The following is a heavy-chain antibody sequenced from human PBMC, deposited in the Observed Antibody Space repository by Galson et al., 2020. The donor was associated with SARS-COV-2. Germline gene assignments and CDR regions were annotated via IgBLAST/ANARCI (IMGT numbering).Heavy chain of an antibody. D-gene: IGHD6-13*01. V-gene: IGHV1-2*02. J-gene: IGHJ6*02. CDR1: GYTFTGYY. CDR3: ASYSSSWFTKIPGNYYYYYGMDV. Sequence: ASVKVSCKASGYTFTGYYMHWVRQAPGQGLEWMGWINPNSGGTNYAQKFQGRVTMTRDTSIRTAYMELSRLRSDDTAVYYCASYSSSWFTKIPGNYYYYYGMDVWGQGTTVTVSS. CDR2: INPNSGGT.